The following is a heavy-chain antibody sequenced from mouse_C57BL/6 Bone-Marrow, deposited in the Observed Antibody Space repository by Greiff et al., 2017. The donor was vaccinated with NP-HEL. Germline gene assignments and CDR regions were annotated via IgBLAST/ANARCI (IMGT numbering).Heavy chain of an antibody. V-gene: IGHV1-19*01. J-gene: IGHJ3*01. Sequence: EVQLQQSGPVLVKPGASVKMSCKASGYTFTDYYMNWVKQSHGKSLEWIGVINPYNGGTSYNQKSKGKATLTVDKSSSTAYMELNSLTSEDSAVYYCARWGYYGSSSHWGQGTLVTVSA. CDR3: ARWGYYGSSSH. CDR1: GYTFTDYY. CDR2: INPYNGGT. D-gene: IGHD1-1*01.